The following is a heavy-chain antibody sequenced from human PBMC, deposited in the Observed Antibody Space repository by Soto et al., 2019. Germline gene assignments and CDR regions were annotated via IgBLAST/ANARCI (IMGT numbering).Heavy chain of an antibody. Sequence: GASVKVSCKASGYTYTSYAMHWVRQATGQRLEWMGWINAGNGNTKYSQKFQGRVTITRDTSASTAYMELSSLRSEDTAVYYCASIRAVAHTYYYYYGMDVWGQGTTVTVSS. CDR2: INAGNGNT. D-gene: IGHD6-19*01. CDR3: ASIRAVAHTYYYYYGMDV. CDR1: GYTYTSYA. V-gene: IGHV1-3*01. J-gene: IGHJ6*02.